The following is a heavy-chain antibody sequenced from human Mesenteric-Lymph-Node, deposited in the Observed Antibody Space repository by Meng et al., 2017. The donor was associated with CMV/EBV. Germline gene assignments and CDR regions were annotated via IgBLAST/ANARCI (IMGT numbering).Heavy chain of an antibody. Sequence: TCAVSGGSSRGSNWWSWVRQPPGKGVEWIGDIYHSGSTIYNPSLKSRVTISVDKSKNQSSLKLSSVTAADTAVYYCAGSLFNWYFDLWGRGTLVTVSS. D-gene: IGHD1-26*01. CDR1: GGSSRGSNW. CDR3: AGSLFNWYFDL. J-gene: IGHJ2*01. V-gene: IGHV4-4*02. CDR2: IYHSGST.